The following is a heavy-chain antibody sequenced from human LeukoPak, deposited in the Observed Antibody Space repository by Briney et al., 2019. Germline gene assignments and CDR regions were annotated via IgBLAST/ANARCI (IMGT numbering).Heavy chain of an antibody. CDR2: ISSSGSTI. CDR3: ARTENNYNCPFDY. V-gene: IGHV3-11*04. CDR1: GFTFSDYY. J-gene: IGHJ4*02. Sequence: GGSLRLSCAASGFTFSDYYMTWIRQAPGKGLEWVSYISSSGSTIYYADSVKGRFTISRDNAKNSLYLQMNSLRADDTAVYYCARTENNYNCPFDYWGQGTLVTVSS. D-gene: IGHD1-1*01.